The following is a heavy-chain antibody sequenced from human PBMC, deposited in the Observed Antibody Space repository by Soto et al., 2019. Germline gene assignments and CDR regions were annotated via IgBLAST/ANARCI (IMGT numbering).Heavy chain of an antibody. J-gene: IGHJ3*02. CDR1: GDSVSSNSAA. CDR3: AIDHITGTTSSPDAFDI. V-gene: IGHV6-1*01. CDR2: TYYRSKWYN. Sequence: SHPLSLTFAISGDSVSSNSAAWNWIRQSPSIGLEWLVRTYYRSKWYNYYAVSVKSRITINPDTSKNQFSLQLNSVTPEDTAVYYCAIDHITGTTSSPDAFDIWGQGTMVTVSS. D-gene: IGHD1-7*01.